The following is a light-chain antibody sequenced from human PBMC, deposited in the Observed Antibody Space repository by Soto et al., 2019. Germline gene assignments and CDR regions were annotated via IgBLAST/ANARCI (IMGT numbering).Light chain of an antibody. CDR1: QSITNY. CDR3: QQRYNWPVT. CDR2: ATS. V-gene: IGKV3-11*01. Sequence: EIVLTHSPATLSLSPCERATLSCRASQSITNYVGWYQQKPGQAPRLLIYATSNRATGIPARFSGSGSGTDFTLTISSLEPEDFSVYYCQQRYNWPVTFGQGTRLEIK. J-gene: IGKJ5*01.